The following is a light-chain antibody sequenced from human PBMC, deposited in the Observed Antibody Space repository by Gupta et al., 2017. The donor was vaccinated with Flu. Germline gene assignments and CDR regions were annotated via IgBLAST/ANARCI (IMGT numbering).Light chain of an antibody. CDR2: TAS. CDR1: QSIAKY. Sequence: DIQMTQSPSSLSASVGDRVTITCRASQSIAKYLNWYQQKPGTAPKLLIYTASNLQSGVPSRFSGNGSGADFTLTISRLQSEDFANYYCQQSDNIPRTFGQGTKLEIK. CDR3: QQSDNIPRT. V-gene: IGKV1-39*01. J-gene: IGKJ2*02.